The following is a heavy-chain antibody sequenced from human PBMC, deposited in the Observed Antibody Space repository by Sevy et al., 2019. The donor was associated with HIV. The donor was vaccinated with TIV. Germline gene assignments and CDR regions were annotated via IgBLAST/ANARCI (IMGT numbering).Heavy chain of an antibody. J-gene: IGHJ6*02. CDR2: MSPNTGAT. CDR3: AGDANGDFRSYEYYYYGMDV. Sequence: ASVKVSCAAFGYTFTTYDINWVRQAPGQGLEWMVWMSPNTGATGFAQKFQGRVTLTRNKSITTAYMELSSLTYEDTAIYYCAGDANGDFRSYEYYYYGMDVWGQGTTVTVSS. CDR1: GYTFTTYD. V-gene: IGHV1-8*01. D-gene: IGHD3-16*01.